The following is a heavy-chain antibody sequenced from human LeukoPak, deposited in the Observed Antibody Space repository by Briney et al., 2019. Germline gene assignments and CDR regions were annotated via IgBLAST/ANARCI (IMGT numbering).Heavy chain of an antibody. D-gene: IGHD3-16*01. CDR1: GGTFSSYA. CDR3: ARGPGGSAFAI. V-gene: IGHV1-69*06. CDR2: IFPILGTA. Sequence: SVKVSCKASGGTFSSYAISWVRQAPGQGVEWVGGIFPILGTANYAQMFQGRVTITADKSTSTAYMELSSLRSEDTDVYYCARGPGGSAFAIWGQGTMVTVSS. J-gene: IGHJ3*02.